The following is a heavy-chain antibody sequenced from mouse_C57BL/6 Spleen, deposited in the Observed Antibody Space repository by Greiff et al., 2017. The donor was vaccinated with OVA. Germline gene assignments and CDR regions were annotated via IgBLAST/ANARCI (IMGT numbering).Heavy chain of an antibody. Sequence: QVQLQQPGAELVMPGASVKLSCKASGYTFTSYWMHWVKQRPGQGLEWIGEIDPSDSYTNYNQKFKGKSTLTVDKSSSTAYMQLSSLTSEDSAVYYCARWGGYYAADDWGQGTTLTVAS. J-gene: IGHJ2*01. D-gene: IGHD1-1*01. CDR1: GYTFTSYW. CDR2: IDPSDSYT. V-gene: IGHV1-69*01. CDR3: ARWGGYYAADD.